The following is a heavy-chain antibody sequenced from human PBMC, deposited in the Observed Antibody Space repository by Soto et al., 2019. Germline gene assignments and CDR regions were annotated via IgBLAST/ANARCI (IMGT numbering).Heavy chain of an antibody. CDR1: VFTFSSYG. J-gene: IGHJ6*02. CDR3: ARDPAHIDVAAAYYYDYSYGMDV. CDR2: TWYEGSNK. D-gene: IGHD6-19*01. Sequence: GGSLRLSFSASVFTFSSYGRPWGREDPGRGGGWVAVTWYEGSNKYYADSVKGRFTISRDNSKNTMYLQINSLRAEDTAVYYCARDPAHIDVAAAYYYDYSYGMDVWGQGTTVTVSS. V-gene: IGHV3-33*01.